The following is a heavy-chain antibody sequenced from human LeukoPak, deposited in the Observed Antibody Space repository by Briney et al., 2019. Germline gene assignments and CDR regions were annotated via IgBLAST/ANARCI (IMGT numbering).Heavy chain of an antibody. V-gene: IGHV4-61*05. Sequence: SETLSLTCTVSGGSISSSTYYWGWIRQPPGKGLEWIGYIYYSGSTNYNPSLKSRVTISVDTSKNQFSLKLSSVTAADTAVYYCARGRRDGYTFDYWGQGTLVTVSS. J-gene: IGHJ4*02. D-gene: IGHD5-24*01. CDR1: GGSISSSTYY. CDR2: IYYSGST. CDR3: ARGRRDGYTFDY.